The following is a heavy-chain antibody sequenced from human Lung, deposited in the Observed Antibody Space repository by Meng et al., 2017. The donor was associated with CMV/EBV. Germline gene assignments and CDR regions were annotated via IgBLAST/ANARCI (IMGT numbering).Heavy chain of an antibody. D-gene: IGHD2-21*01. Sequence: ETLSLTCAASGFTFSYYSMNWVRQAPGKGLEWVSSISSSSSYIYYADSVKGRFTISRDNAKNSLYLQMNSLRAEDTAVYYCAGFGHRNIWWLGIVGFDYWGQGTLVTGSS. CDR2: ISSSSSYI. CDR1: GFTFSYYS. CDR3: AGFGHRNIWWLGIVGFDY. J-gene: IGHJ4*02. V-gene: IGHV3-21*01.